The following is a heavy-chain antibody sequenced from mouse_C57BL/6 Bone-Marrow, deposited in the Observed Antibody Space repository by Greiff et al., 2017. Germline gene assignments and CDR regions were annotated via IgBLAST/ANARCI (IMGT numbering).Heavy chain of an antibody. Sequence: QVQLQQSGAELVRPGTSVKVSCKASGYAFTNYLIEWVKQRPGQGLEWIGVINPGSGGTNYNEKFKGKATLTADKSSSTAYMQLSSLTSEDSAVYFCAREGITTEAEYYFDYWGQGTTLTVSS. CDR3: AREGITTEAEYYFDY. J-gene: IGHJ2*01. D-gene: IGHD1-1*01. CDR1: GYAFTNYL. CDR2: INPGSGGT. V-gene: IGHV1-54*01.